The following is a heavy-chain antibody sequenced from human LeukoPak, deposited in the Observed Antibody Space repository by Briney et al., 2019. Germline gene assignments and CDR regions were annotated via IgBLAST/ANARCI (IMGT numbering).Heavy chain of an antibody. CDR1: GGSISSYY. Sequence: SETLSLTCTVSGGSISSYYWSWIRQPAGKGLEWIGRIYTSGSTNYNPSLKSRVTMSVDTSKNQFPLKLSSVTAADTAVYYCARGRQQLVRDAFDIWGQGTMVTVSS. V-gene: IGHV4-4*07. CDR2: IYTSGST. CDR3: ARGRQQLVRDAFDI. D-gene: IGHD6-13*01. J-gene: IGHJ3*02.